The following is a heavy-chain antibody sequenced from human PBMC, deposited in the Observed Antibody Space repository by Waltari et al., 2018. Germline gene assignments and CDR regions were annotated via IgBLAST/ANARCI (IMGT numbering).Heavy chain of an antibody. CDR1: GGTFSSYA. V-gene: IGHV1-69*05. D-gene: IGHD3-16*02. CDR3: ARGANDYVWGSYRPDVYYYYGMDV. CDR2: IIPTFGTA. J-gene: IGHJ6*02. Sequence: QVQLVQSGAEVKKPGSSVKVSCKASGGTFSSYAISWVRQATGQGLERMGGIIPTFGTANYAQKFQGRVTITTDESTSTAYMELSSLRSEDTAVYYCARGANDYVWGSYRPDVYYYYGMDVWGQGTTVTVSS.